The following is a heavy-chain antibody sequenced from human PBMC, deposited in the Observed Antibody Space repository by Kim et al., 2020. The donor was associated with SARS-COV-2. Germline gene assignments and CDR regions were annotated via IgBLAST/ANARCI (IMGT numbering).Heavy chain of an antibody. CDR2: GT. D-gene: IGHD3-22*01. CDR3: ARGVITTGFDY. J-gene: IGHJ4*02. V-gene: IGHV4-34*01. Sequence: GTTYNPSFESRLTISIDTSKNHLSLKLTSVTAAHTAVYYCARGVITTGFDYWGQGTLVTVSS.